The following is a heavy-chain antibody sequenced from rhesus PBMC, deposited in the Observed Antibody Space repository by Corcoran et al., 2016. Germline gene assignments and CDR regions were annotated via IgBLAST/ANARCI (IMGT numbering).Heavy chain of an antibody. CDR2: IGGENGTT. J-gene: IGHJ4*01. CDR3: ARAAGGADGPFFDP. V-gene: IGHV4-80*01. CDR1: GDSGDSFSSHW. Sequence: QVQLQESGPGLVRPSETLSLTCAVSGDSGDSFSSHWWSWIRQPPGKGLEWMGGIGGENGTTKDQPSRKSRVTISKDASKKQWARRLTALTAADTAVFYCARAAGGADGPFFDPWGQGVLVTVSS. D-gene: IGHD6-25*01.